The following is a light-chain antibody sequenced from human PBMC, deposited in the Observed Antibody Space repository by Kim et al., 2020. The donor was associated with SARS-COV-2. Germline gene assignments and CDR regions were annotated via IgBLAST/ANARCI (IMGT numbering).Light chain of an antibody. CDR3: CSYAGNYIWV. CDR1: SSDVGGYNY. J-gene: IGLJ3*02. CDR2: DVN. V-gene: IGLV2-11*03. Sequence: GQSVAISCTGTSSDVGGYNYVSWYQQYPGKAPKLMIYDVNKRPSGVPDRFSGSKSGNTASLAISGLQAEDEADYYCCSYAGNYIWVFGGGTQLTVL.